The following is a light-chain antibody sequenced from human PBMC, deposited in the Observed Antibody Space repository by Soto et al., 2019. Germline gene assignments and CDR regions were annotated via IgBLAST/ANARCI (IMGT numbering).Light chain of an antibody. CDR2: GAS. Sequence: EIVLTQSPGTLSLSPGETATLSCRASQTGDSRYLAWYQQKRGQAPRLLIYGASSRATGIPDRFSGSGSGTDFTLTISRLEPEDFAVYFCQHYGSSLWTFGQGTKVDIK. J-gene: IGKJ1*01. CDR3: QHYGSSLWT. CDR1: QTGDSRY. V-gene: IGKV3-20*01.